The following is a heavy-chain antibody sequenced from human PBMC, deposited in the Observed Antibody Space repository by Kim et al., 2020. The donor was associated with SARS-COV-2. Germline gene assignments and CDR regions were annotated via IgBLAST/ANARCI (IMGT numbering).Heavy chain of an antibody. CDR2: ITDRDGDT. J-gene: IGHJ1*01. D-gene: IGHD1-26*01. CDR1: GFIFSRHG. CDR3: AKNLIVGTATAMDF. V-gene: IGHV3-23*01. Sequence: GGSLRLSCSASGFIFSRHGMSWVRQAPGKGLEWVATITDRDGDTFYTDSLKGRFTISRDNSLNTVYLQMNSLRGEDTAIYYCAKNLIVGTATAMDFWGQGTLVTVSS.